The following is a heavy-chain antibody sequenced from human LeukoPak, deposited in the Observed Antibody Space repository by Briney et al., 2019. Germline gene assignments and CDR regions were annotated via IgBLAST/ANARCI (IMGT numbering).Heavy chain of an antibody. D-gene: IGHD5-18*01. Sequence: GGSLRLSCAASGFTFSSYAMSWVRQAPGKGLEWVSAISGSGGSTYYADSVKGRFTISRDNAKNSLYLQMNSLRAEDTAVYYCARGAGYSYGSFDYWGQGTLVTVSS. CDR3: ARGAGYSYGSFDY. CDR2: ISGSGGST. V-gene: IGHV3-23*01. J-gene: IGHJ4*02. CDR1: GFTFSSYA.